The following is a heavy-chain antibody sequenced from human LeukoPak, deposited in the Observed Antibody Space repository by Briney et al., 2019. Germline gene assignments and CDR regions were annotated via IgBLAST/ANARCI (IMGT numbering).Heavy chain of an antibody. J-gene: IGHJ6*03. CDR1: GYTFTGYY. CDR2: INPNSGGT. CDR3: ASGGPSSWNYYYYYMDV. D-gene: IGHD6-13*01. V-gene: IGHV1-2*02. Sequence: ASVKVSCKASGYTFTGYYMHWVRQAPGQGLEWMGWINPNSGGTNYAQKFQGRVTMTRDTSISTAYMELSRLRSDDTAVYYCASGGPSSWNYYYYYMDVWGIGTTVTISS.